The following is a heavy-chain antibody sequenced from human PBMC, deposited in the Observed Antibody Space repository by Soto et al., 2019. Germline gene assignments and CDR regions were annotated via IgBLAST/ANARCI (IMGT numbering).Heavy chain of an antibody. Sequence: GGSLRLSCAASGFTFDDYAMHWVRQAPGKGLEWVSGISWNSGSIGYADSVKGRFTISRDNAKNSLYLQMNSLRAEDTALYYCAKEGYSGELDYWGQGTLVTVSS. CDR3: AKEGYSGELDY. D-gene: IGHD5-12*01. V-gene: IGHV3-9*01. CDR1: GFTFDDYA. J-gene: IGHJ4*02. CDR2: ISWNSGSI.